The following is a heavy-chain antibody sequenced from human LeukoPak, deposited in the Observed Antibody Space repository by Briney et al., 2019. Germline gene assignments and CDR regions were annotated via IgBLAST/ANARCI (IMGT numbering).Heavy chain of an antibody. J-gene: IGHJ5*02. V-gene: IGHV4-31*03. Sequence: SETLSLTCTVSGGSIGSGGYYWSWIRQHPGKGLGWIGYIYYSGSTYYNPSLKSRVTISVDTSKNQFSLKLNSVTAADTAVYYCARDHHYGSGSYYTAWFDPWGQGTLVTVSS. CDR1: GGSIGSGGYY. CDR3: ARDHHYGSGSYYTAWFDP. D-gene: IGHD3-10*01. CDR2: IYYSGST.